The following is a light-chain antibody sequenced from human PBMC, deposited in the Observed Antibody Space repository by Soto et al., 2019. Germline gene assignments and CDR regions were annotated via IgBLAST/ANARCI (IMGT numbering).Light chain of an antibody. CDR2: EGS. CDR3: CSYAGTSTWV. Sequence: QSALTQPASVSGSPGQSITISCTGTSNDVGSYNLVSWYQQHPGKAPKVVIYEGSQRPSGFSNRFSGSKSGNTASLTISGLQADDDADYYCCSYAGTSTWVFGEGTKLTVL. CDR1: SNDVGSYNL. V-gene: IGLV2-23*01. J-gene: IGLJ3*02.